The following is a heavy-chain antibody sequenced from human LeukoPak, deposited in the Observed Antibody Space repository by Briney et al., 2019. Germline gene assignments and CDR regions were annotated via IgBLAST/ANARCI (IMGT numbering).Heavy chain of an antibody. CDR3: TRGSIAYYYMDV. CDR1: GGSISSYY. D-gene: IGHD3-22*01. V-gene: IGHV4-59*01. CDR2: IYYSGST. Sequence: SETLSLTCTVSGGSISSYYWSWIRQPPGKGLEWIGNIYYSGSTNYNTSLKSRVTISVDTSKNQFSRKLSSVTAADPAVYYCTRGSIAYYYMDVWGKGTTVTISS. J-gene: IGHJ6*03.